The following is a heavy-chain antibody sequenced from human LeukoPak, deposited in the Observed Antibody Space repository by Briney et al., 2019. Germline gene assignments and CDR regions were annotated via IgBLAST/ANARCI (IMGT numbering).Heavy chain of an antibody. J-gene: IGHJ4*02. D-gene: IGHD5-12*01. CDR3: ARGGQWQRMIY. Sequence: GGSPRLSCTASGFTFSDYAMSWVRQAPGKGLEWVSGISGSGGSIRYADSVKGRFTISRDSSRNSLYLRMNSLRAEDTAVYYCARGGQWQRMIYWGQGTLVIVSS. CDR1: GFTFSDYA. V-gene: IGHV3-23*01. CDR2: ISGSGGSI.